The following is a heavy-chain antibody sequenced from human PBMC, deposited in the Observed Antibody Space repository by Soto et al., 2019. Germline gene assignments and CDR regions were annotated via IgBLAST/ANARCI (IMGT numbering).Heavy chain of an antibody. CDR2: IDTYGSAT. D-gene: IGHD6-19*01. Sequence: GRPLRLSYAASGFTFSNYWIHWVSQAPGKGLVWVSRIDTYGSATRYADSVKGRFTISRDNAKNTLYLQMNTLRAEDTAVYYCARVLKSSGWDNDVFDIWGQGTMVTVSS. CDR3: ARVLKSSGWDNDVFDI. J-gene: IGHJ3*02. V-gene: IGHV3-74*01. CDR1: GFTFSNYW.